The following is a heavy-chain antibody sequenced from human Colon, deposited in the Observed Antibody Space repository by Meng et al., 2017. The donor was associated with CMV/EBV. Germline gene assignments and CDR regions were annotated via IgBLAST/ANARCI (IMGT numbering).Heavy chain of an antibody. CDR2: IYPGDSDT. Sequence: FTSHWIGWVRQMPGKGLEWMGIIYPGDSDTRYSPSFQGQVTISADKSISTAYLQWSSLKASDTAIYYCARQSPNYYDSTGYYYNWFDPWGQGTLVTVSS. CDR1: FTSHW. D-gene: IGHD3-22*01. CDR3: ARQSPNYYDSTGYYYNWFDP. J-gene: IGHJ5*02. V-gene: IGHV5-51*01.